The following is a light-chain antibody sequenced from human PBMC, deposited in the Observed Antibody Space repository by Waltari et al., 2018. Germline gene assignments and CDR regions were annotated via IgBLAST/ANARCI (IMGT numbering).Light chain of an antibody. CDR3: QQYDISPLT. CDR1: QTVRTTY. J-gene: IGKJ4*01. V-gene: IGKV3-20*01. Sequence: DIVLTQSPGTLSLSPGERVTLSCRASQTVRTTYLAWYQQKPGQAPTLLIYGASSRATGIPDRFSGSGSGTDFSLTISSLEPEDFAVYYCQQYDISPLTFSGGTKVEIK. CDR2: GAS.